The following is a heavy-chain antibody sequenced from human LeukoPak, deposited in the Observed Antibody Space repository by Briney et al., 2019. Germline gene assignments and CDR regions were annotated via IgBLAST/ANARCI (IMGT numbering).Heavy chain of an antibody. Sequence: ASVKVSCKASGYTFTGYYMHWVRQAPGQGLEWMGWINPNSGGTNYAQKFQGRVTMTRDTSISTAYMELSRLRSDDTAVYYCARSPPTTTVPWFDPWGQGTLVTVSS. CDR1: GYTFTGYY. CDR2: INPNSGGT. D-gene: IGHD4-11*01. J-gene: IGHJ5*02. V-gene: IGHV1-2*02. CDR3: ARSPPTTTVPWFDP.